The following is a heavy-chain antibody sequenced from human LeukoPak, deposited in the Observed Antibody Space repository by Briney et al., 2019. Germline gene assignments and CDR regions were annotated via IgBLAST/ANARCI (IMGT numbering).Heavy chain of an antibody. CDR2: MHPSSGSS. CDR1: GYSFTAYY. Sequence: ASVKVSCKTSGYSFTAYYMHWVRQAPGQGLEWMGWMHPSSGSSTYAQSFEGRVTMTRDTSISTAYMELSRLRSDDTAVYYRAIYGDYVSDGLDYWGQGTLVTVSS. J-gene: IGHJ4*02. CDR3: AIYGDYVSDGLDY. D-gene: IGHD4-17*01. V-gene: IGHV1-2*02.